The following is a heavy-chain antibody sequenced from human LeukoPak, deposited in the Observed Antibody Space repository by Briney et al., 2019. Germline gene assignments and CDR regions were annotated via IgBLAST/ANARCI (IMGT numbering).Heavy chain of an antibody. CDR1: GFTFSSYA. D-gene: IGHD3-10*01. V-gene: IGHV3-23*01. CDR3: AQTYYYGSGSYYPRGY. CDR2: ISGSAGRT. Sequence: GGSLRLSCAASGFTFSSYAMSWVRQAPGKGLEWVSGISGSAGRTYYADSVKGRFTISRDNSKNTLYLQMNRPRAEVTVVYYCAQTYYYGSGSYYPRGYWGQGTLVTVSS. J-gene: IGHJ4*02.